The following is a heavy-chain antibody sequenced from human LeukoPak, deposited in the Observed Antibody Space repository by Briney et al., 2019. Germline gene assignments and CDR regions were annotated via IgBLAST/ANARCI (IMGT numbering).Heavy chain of an antibody. D-gene: IGHD1-26*01. CDR2: TSYSGST. J-gene: IGHJ6*02. Sequence: SETLSLTCTVSGGSISNSYWSWVRQPPGKGLEWIGYTSYSGSTNYNPSLKSRVTMPVDTSTDQFSLRLISVTAADTAVYYCARTVSGDYYGMDVWGQGTTVTVSS. CDR1: GGSISNSY. V-gene: IGHV4-59*08. CDR3: ARTVSGDYYGMDV.